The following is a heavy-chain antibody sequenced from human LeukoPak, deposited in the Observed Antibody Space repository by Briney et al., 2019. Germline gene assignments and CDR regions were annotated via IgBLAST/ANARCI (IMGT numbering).Heavy chain of an antibody. CDR1: GGTFSSYA. CDR2: IIPIFGTA. J-gene: IGHJ5*02. Sequence: GSSVKVSCMASGGTFSSYAISWMRQAPGQGLEWMGGIIPIFGTANYAQKFQGRVTTTTDESTSTAYMELSSLRSEDTAVYYCAREGPGIAVAGTWGQGTLVTVSS. CDR3: AREGPGIAVAGT. D-gene: IGHD6-19*01. V-gene: IGHV1-69*05.